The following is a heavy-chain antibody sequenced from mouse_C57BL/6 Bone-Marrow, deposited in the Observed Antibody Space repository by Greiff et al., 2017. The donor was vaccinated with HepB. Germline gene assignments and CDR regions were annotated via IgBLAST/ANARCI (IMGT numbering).Heavy chain of an antibody. CDR3: ARWRDDYEAWFAY. CDR2: INPYNGGT. Sequence: VQLQQSGPVLVKPGVSVKMSCKASGYTFTDYYMNWVKQSHGKSLEWIGVINPYNGGTSYNQKFKGKATLTVDKSSSTAYMELNSLTSEDSAVYYCARWRDDYEAWFAYWGQGTLVTVSA. D-gene: IGHD2-4*01. V-gene: IGHV1-19*01. CDR1: GYTFTDYY. J-gene: IGHJ3*01.